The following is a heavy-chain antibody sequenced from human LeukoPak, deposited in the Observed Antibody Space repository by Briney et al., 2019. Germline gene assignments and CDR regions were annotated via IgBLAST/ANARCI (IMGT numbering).Heavy chain of an antibody. V-gene: IGHV4-61*02. CDR3: ARGTYAGSSYYIGSLDY. D-gene: IGHD3-22*01. CDR2: IYMSGNT. J-gene: IGHJ4*01. Sequence: SQTLSLTCTVSGCSITSDDYYWNWIQQPAGKGLEWIGRIYMSGNTDYNPSLKSRVTMSVDSKNQFSLNLSSLTAADTAVYYCARGTYAGSSYYIGSLDYWGQGILVTVSS. CDR1: GCSITSDDYY.